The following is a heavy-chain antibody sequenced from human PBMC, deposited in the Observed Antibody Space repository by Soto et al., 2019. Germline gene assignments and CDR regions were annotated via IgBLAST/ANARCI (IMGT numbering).Heavy chain of an antibody. V-gene: IGHV4-34*01. Sequence: QVQLQQWGAGLLKPSETLSLTCAVYGGSFSGYYWSWIRQPPGKGLEWIGEINHSGSTNYNPSLKSRVTISVDTSKNQFSLKLSSVTAADTAVYYCAGGLGKWLRLGWFDPWGQGTLVTVSS. D-gene: IGHD5-12*01. CDR1: GGSFSGYY. CDR2: INHSGST. J-gene: IGHJ5*02. CDR3: AGGLGKWLRLGWFDP.